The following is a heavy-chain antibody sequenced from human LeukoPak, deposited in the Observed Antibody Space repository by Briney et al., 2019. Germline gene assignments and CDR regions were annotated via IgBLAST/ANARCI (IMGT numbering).Heavy chain of an antibody. CDR1: GLTFDDYA. CDR3: AKDLYSSSWYYFDY. D-gene: IGHD6-13*01. V-gene: IGHV3-9*01. J-gene: IGHJ4*02. Sequence: GGSLRLSCAASGLTFDDYAMHWVRQAPGKGLEWVSGISWNSGSIGYADSVKGRFTISRDNAKNSLYLQMNSLRAEDTALYYCAKDLYSSSWYYFDYWGQGTLVTVSS. CDR2: ISWNSGSI.